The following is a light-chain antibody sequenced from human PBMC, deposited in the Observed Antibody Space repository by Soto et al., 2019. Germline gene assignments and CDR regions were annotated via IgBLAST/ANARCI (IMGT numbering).Light chain of an antibody. CDR3: QQSYSTPQT. Sequence: EIQMTQSPSSVSACVGDRVTITCRATQGISSWLAWYQQQPGKAPKIMSYAASSLQSGVPSRFSGSGSGTDFTLTISSLKPEDFVTYYCQQSYSTPQTFGQGTKVEIK. CDR2: AAS. V-gene: IGKV1-12*01. J-gene: IGKJ1*01. CDR1: QGISSW.